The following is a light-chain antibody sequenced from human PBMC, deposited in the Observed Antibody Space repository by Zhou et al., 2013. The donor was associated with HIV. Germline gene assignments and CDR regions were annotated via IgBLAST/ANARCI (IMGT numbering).Light chain of an antibody. CDR3: QQYGSSPRT. Sequence: EVVITQSPATLSVSPGENVTLSCRASQTITTKLAWYRQKVGQAPRLLIYGASSRATGIPDRFSGSGSGTDFTLTISRLEPEDFAVYYCQQYGSSPRTFGQGTKVEIK. V-gene: IGKV3-20*01. CDR1: QTITTK. CDR2: GAS. J-gene: IGKJ1*01.